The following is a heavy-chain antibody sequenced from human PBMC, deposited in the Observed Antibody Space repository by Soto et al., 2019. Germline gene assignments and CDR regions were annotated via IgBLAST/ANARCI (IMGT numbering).Heavy chain of an antibody. CDR2: ISVSGAT. D-gene: IGHD1-1*01. CDR1: GFNFGSCA. V-gene: IGHV3-23*01. CDR3: SNGGTATIRLFFGY. J-gene: IGHJ4*02. Sequence: EVQLLESGGGLVQPGESQRLSCVASGFNFGSCAMGWVRQPPGKGLEWVSAISVSGATYYADSVKGRFTISRANSKNALSLQMDSLRVAHTSTNYCSNGGTATIRLFFGYWCRGMVATVSS.